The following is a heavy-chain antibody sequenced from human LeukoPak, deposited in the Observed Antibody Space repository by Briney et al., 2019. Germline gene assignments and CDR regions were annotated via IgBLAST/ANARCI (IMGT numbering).Heavy chain of an antibody. J-gene: IGHJ4*02. CDR2: MNIDGSSI. V-gene: IGHV3-74*01. D-gene: IGHD2-2*01. CDR1: GLSLSKYW. Sequence: GGSLRLSCAASGLSLSKYWMHWVRQAPGKGLVWVSRMNIDGSSISYADSVKGRFTISRDNAKNTLYLQMNSLRAEDTAVYYCATVPATETRFDYWGQGTLVTVSS. CDR3: ATVPATETRFDY.